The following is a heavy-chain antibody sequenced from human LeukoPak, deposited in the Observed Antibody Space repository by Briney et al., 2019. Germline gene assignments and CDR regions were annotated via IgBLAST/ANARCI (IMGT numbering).Heavy chain of an antibody. J-gene: IGHJ3*02. CDR2: IKQDETKK. CDR1: GFTFSNFW. V-gene: IGHV3-7*03. CDR3: ARVRHYYDSSGYYPDAFDI. Sequence: GGSLRLSCTASGFTFSNFWMGWVRQAPGKGLEWVANIKQDETKKFYLGSVKGRFTISRDNAKNSLYLQMNSLRVEDTALYYCARVRHYYDSSGYYPDAFDIWGQGTMVTVSS. D-gene: IGHD3-22*01.